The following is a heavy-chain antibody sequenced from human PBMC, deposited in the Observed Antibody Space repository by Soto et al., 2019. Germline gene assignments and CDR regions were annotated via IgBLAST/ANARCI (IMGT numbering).Heavy chain of an antibody. CDR1: GCTFTSYD. J-gene: IGHJ4*02. V-gene: IGHV1-8*01. Sequence: GASVKVSCKASGCTFTSYDINWVRQATGQGLEWMGWMNPNSGNTGYAQKFQGRVTMTRNTSISTAYMELSSLRSEDTAVYYCARVPPYSGSFYDYRGQGTLVTVSS. CDR3: ARVPPYSGSFYDY. D-gene: IGHD1-26*01. CDR2: MNPNSGNT.